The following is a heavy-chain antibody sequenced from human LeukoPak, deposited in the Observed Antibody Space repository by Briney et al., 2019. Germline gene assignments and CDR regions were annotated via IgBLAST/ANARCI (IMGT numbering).Heavy chain of an antibody. V-gene: IGHV3-23*01. CDR1: GFTFSSYA. J-gene: IGHJ4*02. Sequence: PGGSLRLSCAASGFTFSSYAMSWVRQAPGKGLEWVSVISGRGDSTYYADSVKGRFTISRDNSKNTLYLQLNSLRAEDTAVYYCAKVGDFWSGYYMAYWGQGTLVTVSS. D-gene: IGHD3-3*01. CDR2: ISGRGDST. CDR3: AKVGDFWSGYYMAY.